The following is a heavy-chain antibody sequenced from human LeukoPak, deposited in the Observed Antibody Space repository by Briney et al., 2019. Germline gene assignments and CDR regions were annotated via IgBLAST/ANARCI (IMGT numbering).Heavy chain of an antibody. Sequence: GGSLRLSCAASGFTLSTNWMSWVRQAPGKGLEWVANINQDGGDKNYVDFVKGRFTISRDNAKNSPYLQMNSLRVEDTAVYYCVRWATLSPWGQGTLVTVSS. CDR3: VRWATLSP. J-gene: IGHJ5*02. CDR1: GFTLSTNW. D-gene: IGHD5-12*01. V-gene: IGHV3-7*01. CDR2: INQDGGDK.